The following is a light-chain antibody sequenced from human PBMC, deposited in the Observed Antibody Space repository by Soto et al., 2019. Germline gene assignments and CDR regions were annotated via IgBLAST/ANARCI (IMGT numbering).Light chain of an antibody. Sequence: DIQMTQSPSTLSASVGDRVTITCRASQSISSWMDWYQQKPGKAPKLLIYDASSLESGVPSRFSGSGSGTEFTFTISSLQPDDFATYYCQQYNSYSLTFGGGTKVDIK. J-gene: IGKJ4*01. V-gene: IGKV1-5*01. CDR1: QSISSW. CDR3: QQYNSYSLT. CDR2: DAS.